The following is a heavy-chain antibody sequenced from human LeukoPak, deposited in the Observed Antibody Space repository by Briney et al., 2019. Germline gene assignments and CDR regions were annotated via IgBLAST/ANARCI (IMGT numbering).Heavy chain of an antibody. CDR3: ARGTTVTSDY. Sequence: ASVKVSCKASGYTFSNYNIHWLRQAPGQGLEWMGIVNPSGDSTNYAQNFQGRVTMTGDTSTSTVYMELSSLRSEDTAVYYCARGTTVTSDYWGQGTLVTVSS. V-gene: IGHV1-46*01. D-gene: IGHD4-17*01. CDR1: GYTFSNYN. J-gene: IGHJ4*02. CDR2: VNPSGDST.